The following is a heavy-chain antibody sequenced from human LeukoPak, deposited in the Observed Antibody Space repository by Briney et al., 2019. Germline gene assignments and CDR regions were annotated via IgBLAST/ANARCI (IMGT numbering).Heavy chain of an antibody. CDR2: IKQDGSKK. Sequence: PGGSLRLSCSASKFTFSHYGVQWVRQAPGKGLEWVANIKQDGSKKSYVDTVKGRFAISRDNAKNSLYLQMNSLRAEDTAIYYCTRVGYIDEGIDYWGQGTLVTVSS. CDR1: KFTFSHYG. J-gene: IGHJ4*02. V-gene: IGHV3-7*04. CDR3: TRVGYIDEGIDY. D-gene: IGHD5-24*01.